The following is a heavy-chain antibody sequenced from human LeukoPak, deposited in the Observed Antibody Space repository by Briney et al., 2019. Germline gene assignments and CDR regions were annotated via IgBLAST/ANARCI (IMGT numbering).Heavy chain of an antibody. CDR3: AKDIGYGSGSLIDY. Sequence: PGGSLRLSRETSGFIFSTYGMNWVRQAPGKGLEWVSYIRPSSDTIYYADSVKGRFTISRDNSKNTLYLQMNSLRAEDTAVYYCAKDIGYGSGSLIDYWGQGTLVTVSS. CDR1: GFIFSTYG. V-gene: IGHV3-48*01. D-gene: IGHD3-10*01. CDR2: IRPSSDTI. J-gene: IGHJ4*02.